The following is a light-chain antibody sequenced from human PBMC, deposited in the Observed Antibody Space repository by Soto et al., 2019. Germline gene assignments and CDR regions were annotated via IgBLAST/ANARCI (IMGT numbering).Light chain of an antibody. CDR2: GAS. CDR3: QQYGSSPT. V-gene: IGKV3-20*01. J-gene: IGKJ2*01. Sequence: EIVLTQSPGTLYLSPGERATLSCRASQSVSNNFLAWYQQKPGQDPRLLIYGASSRATGIPDRFSGSGAGTDVTLTISRVEHEDCAVYYCQQYGSSPTFGQGTKLEIK. CDR1: QSVSNNF.